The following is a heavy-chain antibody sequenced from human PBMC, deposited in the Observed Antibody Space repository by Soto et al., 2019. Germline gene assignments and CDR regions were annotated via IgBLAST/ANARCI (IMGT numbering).Heavy chain of an antibody. CDR3: AGGTRDYDFWSGRGYYGMDV. Sequence: SETLSLTCTVSGGSISGYYWSWIRQPAGKGLEWIGRIYTSGSTNYNPSLKSRVTMSVDTSKNQFSLKLSSVTAADTAVYYCAGGTRDYDFWSGRGYYGMDVWGQGTTVTVSS. CDR1: GGSISGYY. V-gene: IGHV4-4*07. J-gene: IGHJ6*02. D-gene: IGHD3-3*01. CDR2: IYTSGST.